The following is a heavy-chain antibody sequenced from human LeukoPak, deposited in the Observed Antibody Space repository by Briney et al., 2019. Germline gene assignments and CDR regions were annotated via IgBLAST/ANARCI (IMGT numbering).Heavy chain of an antibody. Sequence: ASVTVSCKASGYTFTGYYMHWGRQAPGQGLESMGWINPNSGGTNYAQQVQGWVTMTRDTSISTAYMELSRLRSDDTAVYYCARAGGGGYSGYEEGRQANYYYYYGMDVWGKGTTVTVSS. D-gene: IGHD5-12*01. CDR2: INPNSGGT. V-gene: IGHV1-2*04. CDR3: ARAGGGGYSGYEEGRQANYYYYYGMDV. J-gene: IGHJ6*04. CDR1: GYTFTGYY.